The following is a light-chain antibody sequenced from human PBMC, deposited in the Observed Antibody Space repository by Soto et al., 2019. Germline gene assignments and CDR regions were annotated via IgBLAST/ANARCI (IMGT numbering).Light chain of an antibody. J-gene: IGKJ2*01. Sequence: EIVLTQSPGTLSLSPGERATLSCRASQSVSSSYLAWYQQKPGQPPRLLIYAASSRATGIPDRFSGGGSGTDFTLTISRLEPEDFAVYYCQQYDNSLYTFGQGTKLEIK. CDR1: QSVSSSY. V-gene: IGKV3-20*01. CDR2: AAS. CDR3: QQYDNSLYT.